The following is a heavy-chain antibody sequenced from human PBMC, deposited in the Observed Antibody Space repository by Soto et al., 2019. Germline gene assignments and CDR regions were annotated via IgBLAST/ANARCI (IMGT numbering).Heavy chain of an antibody. D-gene: IGHD3-10*01. V-gene: IGHV3-23*01. CDR2: ISGSGGST. J-gene: IGHJ4*02. CDR1: GFTFSSYA. CDR3: AKEPYYYGSGSYPEFDY. Sequence: GGSLRLSCAASGFTFSSYAMSWVRQAPGKGLEWVSTISGSGGSTYYADSVKGRFTISRDNSENTLYLRMNSLRAEDTAVYYCAKEPYYYGSGSYPEFDYWGQGTLVTVSS.